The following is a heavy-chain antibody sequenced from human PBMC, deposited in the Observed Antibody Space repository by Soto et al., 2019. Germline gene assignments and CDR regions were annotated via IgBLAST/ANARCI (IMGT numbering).Heavy chain of an antibody. J-gene: IGHJ4*02. CDR1: GSTSTSSH. D-gene: IGHD3-16*01. CDR3: ARAGFGSPFDY. Sequence: PLRPLRLSCAASGSTSTSSHLHWLRQATGKGLEWVSAIGPAGDTYYPGSVKGRFTISRENAKNSLYLLMNSLRAGDTAVYYCARAGFGSPFDYWGQAT. CDR2: IGPAGDT. V-gene: IGHV3-13*01.